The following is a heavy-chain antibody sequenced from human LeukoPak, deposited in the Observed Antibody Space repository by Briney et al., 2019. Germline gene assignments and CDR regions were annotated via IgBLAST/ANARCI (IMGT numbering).Heavy chain of an antibody. V-gene: IGHV4-59*08. J-gene: IGHJ3*02. Sequence: PSETLSLTCTVSGGSISSYYWSWIRQPPGKGLERIWYIYYSGSTNYNPSLKSHLIISVDTSKNQFSLKLSAVTAADTAVYYCASHLMQHHAFDIWGQGTMVTVSS. CDR3: ASHLMQHHAFDI. CDR1: GGSISSYY. CDR2: IYYSGST. D-gene: IGHD3-16*01.